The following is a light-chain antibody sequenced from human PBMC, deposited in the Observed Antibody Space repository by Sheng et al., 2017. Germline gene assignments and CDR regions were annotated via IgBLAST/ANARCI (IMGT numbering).Light chain of an antibody. CDR2: GVS. CDR1: EGLGYA. CDR3: QQYYSTNS. Sequence: DIQVTQSPSSLSASVGDRVTITCRASEGLGYALAWYQQKPGEAPKLLVNGVSRLESGVLSRFSGSRSGTDYTLTISSLQPEDFATYYCQQYYSTNSFGQGTKLEIK. J-gene: IGKJ2*03. V-gene: IGKV1-NL1*01.